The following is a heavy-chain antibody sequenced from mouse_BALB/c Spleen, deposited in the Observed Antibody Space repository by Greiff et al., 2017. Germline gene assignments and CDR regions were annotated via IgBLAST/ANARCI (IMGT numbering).Heavy chain of an antibody. CDR3: ARHKGQGYFDY. Sequence: EVKLMESGGDLVKPGGSLKLSCAASGFTFSSYGMSWVRQTPDKRLEWVATISSGGSYTYYPDSVKGRFTISRDNAKNTLYLQMSSLKSEDTAMYYCARHKGQGYFDYWGQGTTLTVSS. CDR2: ISSGGSYT. CDR1: GFTFSSYG. D-gene: IGHD3-3*01. J-gene: IGHJ2*01. V-gene: IGHV5-6*01.